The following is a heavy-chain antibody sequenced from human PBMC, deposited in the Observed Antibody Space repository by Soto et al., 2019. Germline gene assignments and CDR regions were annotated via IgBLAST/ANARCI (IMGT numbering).Heavy chain of an antibody. CDR1: PASMSSRTW. CDR2: IYHSGSI. J-gene: IGHJ3*02. CDR3: ASKFGELLADAFDI. D-gene: IGHD3-10*01. V-gene: IGHV4-4*02. Sequence: PSEALSLTCTVSPASMSSRTWWDWLRQTTGKGLEWIGEIYHSGSINHNPSLKSRVTMSVDKSKNQFSLKMTSVTAADTGVYYCASKFGELLADAFDIWGQGTVVT.